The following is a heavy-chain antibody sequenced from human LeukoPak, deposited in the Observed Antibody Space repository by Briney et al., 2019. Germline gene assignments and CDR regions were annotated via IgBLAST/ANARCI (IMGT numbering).Heavy chain of an antibody. CDR3: ARDPPYSDSSGYYYDY. CDR1: GFTFSTYS. V-gene: IGHV3-21*01. Sequence: GGSLRLSCAASGFTFSTYSMNWVRQAPGKGLEWVSSISGSSIYIYYADSVKGRFTISRDNAKNSLYLQMNSLRAEDTAVYYCARDPPYSDSSGYYYDYWGQGTLVIVSS. CDR2: ISGSSIYI. D-gene: IGHD3-22*01. J-gene: IGHJ4*02.